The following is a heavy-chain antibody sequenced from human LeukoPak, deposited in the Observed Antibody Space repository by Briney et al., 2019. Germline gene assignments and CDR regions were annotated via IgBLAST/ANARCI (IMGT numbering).Heavy chain of an antibody. Sequence: ASVKVSCRASGGTFSSDAIGWVRQAPGQGLEWMGRIIPILGIANYAQKFQGKVTITADKSTSTAYMELSSLRSEDTAVYYCARDGADYDYVWGSYRSPFDYWGQGTLVTVSS. CDR3: ARDGADYDYVWGSYRSPFDY. CDR2: IIPILGIA. J-gene: IGHJ4*02. D-gene: IGHD3-16*02. CDR1: GGTFSSDA. V-gene: IGHV1-69*04.